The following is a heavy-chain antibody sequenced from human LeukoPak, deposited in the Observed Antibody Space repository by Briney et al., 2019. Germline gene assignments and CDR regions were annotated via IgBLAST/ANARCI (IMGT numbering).Heavy chain of an antibody. D-gene: IGHD2-2*01. CDR1: GFTFSSYA. Sequence: GGSLRLSXAASGFTFSSYAMSWVRQAPGKGLEWVSAISGSGGSTYYADSVKGRFTISRDNSKNTLYLQMNSLRAEDTAVYYCAKDPRYCSSTSCSDYYYYYMDVWGKGTTVTVSS. V-gene: IGHV3-23*01. CDR3: AKDPRYCSSTSCSDYYYYYMDV. J-gene: IGHJ6*03. CDR2: ISGSGGST.